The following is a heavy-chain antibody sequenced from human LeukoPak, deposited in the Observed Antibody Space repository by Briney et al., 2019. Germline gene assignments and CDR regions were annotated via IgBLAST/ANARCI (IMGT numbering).Heavy chain of an antibody. J-gene: IGHJ4*02. CDR3: ARSQHGSYSDY. CDR2: IGSSDGRT. V-gene: IGHV3-23*01. CDR1: GFTFNNFP. D-gene: IGHD1-1*01. Sequence: PGWSLRLSCAASGFTFNNFPMSWVRQAPGKGLEWVSTIGSSDGRTYYADSVKGRFSICRDNSKNTLFLQMNSLRAEDAAIYYCARSQHGSYSDYSGQGTLVTVSS.